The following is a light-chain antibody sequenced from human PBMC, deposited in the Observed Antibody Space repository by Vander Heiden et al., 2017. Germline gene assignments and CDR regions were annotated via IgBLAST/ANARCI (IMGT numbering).Light chain of an antibody. Sequence: AIQMTQSPSSLSGSVGDKISITCRVSHDIGNDLGWYQQKPGKAPKLLIYAASRLQSGVPSRFSGSGSATDFTLTISSLQPEDFASYFCLQDYNYPRTFGQGTKVEIK. J-gene: IGKJ1*01. V-gene: IGKV1-6*01. CDR3: LQDYNYPRT. CDR1: HDIGND. CDR2: AAS.